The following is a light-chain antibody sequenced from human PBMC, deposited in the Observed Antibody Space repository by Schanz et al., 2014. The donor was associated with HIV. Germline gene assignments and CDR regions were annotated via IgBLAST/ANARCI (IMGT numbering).Light chain of an antibody. J-gene: IGLJ3*02. Sequence: QSVLTQPPSASGSPGQSVTISCTGTSSDIGVYNYVSWYQQHPGKAPKLVIYEVSKRPSGVPDRFSGSKSGNTASLTVSGLQADDEADYYCSSYAATSNVLFGGGTKLTVL. CDR3: SSYAATSNVL. V-gene: IGLV2-8*01. CDR1: SSDIGVYNY. CDR2: EVS.